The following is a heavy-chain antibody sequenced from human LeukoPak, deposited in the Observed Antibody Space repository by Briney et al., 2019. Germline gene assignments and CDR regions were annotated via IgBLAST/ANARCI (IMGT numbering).Heavy chain of an antibody. D-gene: IGHD5-18*01. V-gene: IGHV4-34*01. Sequence: SETLSLTCAVYGGSFSGYYWSWIRQPPGKGLEWIGEINHSGSTNYNPPLKSRVTISVDTSKNQFSLKLSSVTAADTAVYYCAGGYYTAMDNPYNFDYWGQGTLVTVSS. CDR1: GGSFSGYY. J-gene: IGHJ4*02. CDR2: INHSGST. CDR3: AGGYYTAMDNPYNFDY.